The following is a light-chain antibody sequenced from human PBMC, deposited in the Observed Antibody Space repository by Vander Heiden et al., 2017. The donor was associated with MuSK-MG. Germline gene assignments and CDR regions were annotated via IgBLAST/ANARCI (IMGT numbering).Light chain of an antibody. J-gene: IGLJ3*02. V-gene: IGLV3-25*03. CDR3: QSADSSGTYPWV. Sequence: SYELTQAPSVSVSPGQTARITCSGDALPKQYAYWYQQKPGQAPVFVMSKDSERPSGIPERFSGSSSGTPVTLTISGVQAEDEADYYCQSADSSGTYPWVFGGGTKLTVL. CDR2: KDS. CDR1: ALPKQY.